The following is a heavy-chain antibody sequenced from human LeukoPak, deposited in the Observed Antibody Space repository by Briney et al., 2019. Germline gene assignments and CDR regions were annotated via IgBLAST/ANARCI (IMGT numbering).Heavy chain of an antibody. CDR1: GFTFSSYG. J-gene: IGHJ6*04. Sequence: PGRSLRLSCAASGFTFSSYGMHWVRQAPGKGLEWVAVISYDGSNKYYADSVKGRFTISRDNSKNTLYLQMNSLRAEDTAVYYCAKDRGIVVPAAIGCYYYYYGMDVWGKGTTVTVSS. D-gene: IGHD2-2*01. V-gene: IGHV3-30*18. CDR2: ISYDGSNK. CDR3: AKDRGIVVPAAIGCYYYYYGMDV.